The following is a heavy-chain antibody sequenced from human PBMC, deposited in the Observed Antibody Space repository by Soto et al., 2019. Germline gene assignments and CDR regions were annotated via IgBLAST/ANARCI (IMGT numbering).Heavy chain of an antibody. Sequence: QVQLVQSRAEVKKPGASVKVSCKVSGYSFITYGVSWVRQAPGQGLDWMGWISTYNGNTKYAERLQGRVTMTTDTTTSTAYMELRSLRSDDTAVYYCARGPTDYHDNSGNYFSDYRGQGTLVSVSS. CDR2: ISTYNGNT. CDR3: ARGPTDYHDNSGNYFSDY. CDR1: GYSFITYG. V-gene: IGHV1-18*01. J-gene: IGHJ4*02. D-gene: IGHD3-22*01.